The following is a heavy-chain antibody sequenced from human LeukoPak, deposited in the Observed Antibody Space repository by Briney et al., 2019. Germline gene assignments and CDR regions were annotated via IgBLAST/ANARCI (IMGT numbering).Heavy chain of an antibody. J-gene: IGHJ4*02. V-gene: IGHV3-23*01. Sequence: GGSLRLSCAASGFTFSSYTMSWVRQAPGMGLEWVVAISGNGDNTYYTDSVKGRFTISRDNSKNTLYLQMSGLRAEDTAMYYCATYSGFFDYWGQGTLVTVSS. D-gene: IGHD5-12*01. CDR2: ISGNGDNT. CDR3: ATYSGFFDY. CDR1: GFTFSSYT.